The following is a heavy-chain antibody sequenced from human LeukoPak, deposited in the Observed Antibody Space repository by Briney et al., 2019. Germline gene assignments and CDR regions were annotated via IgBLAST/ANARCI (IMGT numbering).Heavy chain of an antibody. CDR3: PKDRAMVRGVTPDYLDC. D-gene: IGHD3-10*01. CDR2: IRYYGSNN. J-gene: IGHJ4*02. CDR1: GFTFSSYG. V-gene: IGHV3-30*18. Sequence: GRSLRLSCTASGFTFSSYGMHWVRQAPGTGLEWVAVIRYYGSNNYYADSVKGRLTISRDDSKNTLYLQMNSLRAQDAAVYYCPKDRAMVRGVTPDYLDCWGQGTLVTVSS.